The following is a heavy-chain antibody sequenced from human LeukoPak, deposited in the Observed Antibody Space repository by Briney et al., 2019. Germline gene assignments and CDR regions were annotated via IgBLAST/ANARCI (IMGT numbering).Heavy chain of an antibody. CDR2: INPNSGGT. Sequence: ASVKVSCEASGYTFTGYYMHWVRQAPGQGLEWMGWINPNSGGTNYAQKFQGRVTMIRDTSISTAYMELSRLRSDDTAVYYCARGAKWEPYYYYGMDVWGQGTTVTVSS. D-gene: IGHD1-26*01. CDR3: ARGAKWEPYYYYGMDV. J-gene: IGHJ6*02. CDR1: GYTFTGYY. V-gene: IGHV1-2*02.